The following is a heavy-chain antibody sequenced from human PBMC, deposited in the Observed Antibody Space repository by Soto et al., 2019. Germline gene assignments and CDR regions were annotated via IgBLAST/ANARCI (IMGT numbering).Heavy chain of an antibody. CDR3: AALYSGSYTTDY. Sequence: SVKVSCKASGFTFTSSAVQWVRQARGQRLEWIGWIVVGSGNTNYAQKFQESVTITRDMSTSTAYMELSSLRSEDTAVYYCAALYSGSYTTDYWGQGTLVTVSS. CDR1: GFTFTSSA. J-gene: IGHJ4*02. D-gene: IGHD1-26*01. V-gene: IGHV1-58*01. CDR2: IVVGSGNT.